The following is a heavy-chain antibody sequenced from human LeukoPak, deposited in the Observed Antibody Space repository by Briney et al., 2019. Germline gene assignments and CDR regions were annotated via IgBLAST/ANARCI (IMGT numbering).Heavy chain of an antibody. J-gene: IGHJ3*02. V-gene: IGHV3-7*01. CDR2: IKQDGSEK. D-gene: IGHD4-17*01. Sequence: GGSLRLSCAASGFTFSNYWMSWVRQAPGKGLEWVANIKQDGSEKYYVDSVKGRFTISRDNAKHSLYLQMNSLRAEDTAVYYCARDFYGDYALSAFDIWGQGTMVTVSS. CDR3: ARDFYGDYALSAFDI. CDR1: GFTFSNYW.